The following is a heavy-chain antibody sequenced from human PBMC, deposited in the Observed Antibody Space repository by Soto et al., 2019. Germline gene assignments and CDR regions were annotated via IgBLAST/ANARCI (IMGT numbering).Heavy chain of an antibody. J-gene: IGHJ6*02. CDR3: ARSLTTVVTMDV. D-gene: IGHD4-17*01. V-gene: IGHV4-30-4*01. CDR1: GGSISSGDYY. Sequence: SETLSLTCTVSGGSISSGDYYWSWIRQPPGKGLEWIGYIYYSGSTYYNPSLKSRVTISVDTSKNQFSLKLSSVTAADTAVYYCARSLTTVVTMDVWGPGTTVTVS. CDR2: IYYSGST.